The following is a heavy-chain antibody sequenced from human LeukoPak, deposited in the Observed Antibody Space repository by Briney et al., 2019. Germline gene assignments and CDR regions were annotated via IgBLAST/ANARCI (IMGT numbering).Heavy chain of an antibody. CDR3: ARDYYDSSGHSDY. D-gene: IGHD3-22*01. CDR2: IYSGGST. V-gene: IGHV3-66*01. J-gene: IGHJ4*02. Sequence: GGSLRLSCAASGFTVSSNYMSWVRQAPGKGLEWVSVIYSGGSTYYADSVKGRFTISRDNSKNTPYLQMNSLRAEDTAVYYCARDYYDSSGHSDYWGQGTLVTVSS. CDR1: GFTVSSNY.